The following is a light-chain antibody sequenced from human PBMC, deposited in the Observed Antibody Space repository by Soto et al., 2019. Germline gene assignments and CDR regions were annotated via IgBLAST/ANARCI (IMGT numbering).Light chain of an antibody. CDR1: SGHTNYA. Sequence: QPVLTQSPSASASQGASVKLTCTLSSGHTNYAIAWHQQPPERGPRYLMILNSDGSHSKGDGIPDRFSGSSSGADHYLTISSLQSEDEGDYFCQTWGTGIVIFGGGTKLTVL. V-gene: IGLV4-69*01. J-gene: IGLJ2*01. CDR3: QTWGTGIVI. CDR2: LNSDGSH.